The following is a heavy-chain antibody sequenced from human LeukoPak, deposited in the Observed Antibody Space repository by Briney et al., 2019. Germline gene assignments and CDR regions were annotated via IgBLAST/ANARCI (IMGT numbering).Heavy chain of an antibody. D-gene: IGHD3-16*02. V-gene: IGHV1-18*01. CDR3: ARDGPGGGDYVWGSYREIDY. CDR1: GYTFTSYG. Sequence: ASVKVSCKASGYTFTSYGISWVRQAPGQALEWMGWISAYNGNTNYAQKLQGRVTMTTDTSTSTAYMELRSLRSDDTAVYYCARDGPGGGDYVWGSYREIDYWGQGTLVTVSS. J-gene: IGHJ4*02. CDR2: ISAYNGNT.